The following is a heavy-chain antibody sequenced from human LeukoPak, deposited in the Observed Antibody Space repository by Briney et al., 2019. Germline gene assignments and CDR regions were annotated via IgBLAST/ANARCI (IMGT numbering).Heavy chain of an antibody. V-gene: IGHV4-39*07. CDR2: INESGNT. J-gene: IGHJ5*02. CDR3: ARASAYSISSGVNL. D-gene: IGHD6-6*01. Sequence: SETLSLTCTVSGGSISSSSYYWSWVRQPPGKGLEWIGQINESGNTNYGPSLKSRVSMSVDTSKKQFSLKLSSVTAADTAVYYCARASAYSISSGVNLWGQGSLVTVSS. CDR1: GGSISSSSYY.